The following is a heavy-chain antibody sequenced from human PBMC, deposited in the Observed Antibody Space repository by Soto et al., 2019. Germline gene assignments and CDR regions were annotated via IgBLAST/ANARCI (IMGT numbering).Heavy chain of an antibody. V-gene: IGHV1-69*01. Sequence: QVQLVQSGAVVKKPGSSVKVSCKASGGTFSSYAISWVRQAPGQGLEWMGGIIPIFGTANYAQKFQGRVTITADESTSTAYMELSSLRSEDTAVYYCAAGGPPRIVGARRGAFDIWGQGTMVTVSS. CDR3: AAGGPPRIVGARRGAFDI. D-gene: IGHD1-26*01. CDR2: IIPIFGTA. CDR1: GGTFSSYA. J-gene: IGHJ3*02.